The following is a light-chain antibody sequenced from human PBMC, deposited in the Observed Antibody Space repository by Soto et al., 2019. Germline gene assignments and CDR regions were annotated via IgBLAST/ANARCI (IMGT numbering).Light chain of an antibody. CDR2: AAS. J-gene: IGKJ4*01. CDR3: QQYYSYPLG. V-gene: IGKV1-8*01. CDR1: QGISSY. Sequence: AIRMTQSPSSLSASTGDRVTITCRASQGISSYLAWYQQKPGEAPKLLIYAASTLQSGVPSRFSGSGSGTDFTLTISCLQSEDFATYYCQQYYSYPLGFGGGTKVDIK.